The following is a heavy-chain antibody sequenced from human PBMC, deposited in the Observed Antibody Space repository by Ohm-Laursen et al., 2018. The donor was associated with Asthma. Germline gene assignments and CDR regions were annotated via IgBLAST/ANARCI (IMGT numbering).Heavy chain of an antibody. CDR2: INHSGST. CDR1: GGSFSGYY. Sequence: GTLSLTCAVYGGSFSGYYWSWIRQPPGKGLEWIGEINHSGSTNYNPALKSRVTISVDTSKNQFSLKLSSVTAADTAVYYCARGQGYSSRFDPWGQGTLVTVSS. D-gene: IGHD6-19*01. CDR3: ARGQGYSSRFDP. V-gene: IGHV4-34*01. J-gene: IGHJ5*02.